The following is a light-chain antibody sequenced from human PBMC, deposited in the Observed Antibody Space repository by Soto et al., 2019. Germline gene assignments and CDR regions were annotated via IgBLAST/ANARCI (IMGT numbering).Light chain of an antibody. CDR1: QSVSSY. V-gene: IGKV3-11*01. CDR3: QQYGSPPIT. J-gene: IGKJ5*01. CDR2: DAS. Sequence: EIVLTQSPATLSLSPGERATLSCRASQSVSSYLAWYQQKPGQAPRLLVYDASNRATGIPARFSGSESGTDFTLTISRLEPEDFAVYYCQQYGSPPITFGQGTRLEIK.